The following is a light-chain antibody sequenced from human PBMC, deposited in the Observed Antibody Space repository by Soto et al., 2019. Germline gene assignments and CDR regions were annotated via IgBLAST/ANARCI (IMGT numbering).Light chain of an antibody. V-gene: IGLV1-40*01. CDR3: QSYDSSLSGHV. CDR1: SPNTGAGYD. Sequence: QSALTQPPSVSGAPGQRVTISCTGSSPNTGAGYDVHWYQQFPGTAPQLLIYANSNRPSGVPDRFSGSKSGTSASLAITGLQAEDEADYYCQSYDSSLSGHVFGTGTKITVL. J-gene: IGLJ1*01. CDR2: ANS.